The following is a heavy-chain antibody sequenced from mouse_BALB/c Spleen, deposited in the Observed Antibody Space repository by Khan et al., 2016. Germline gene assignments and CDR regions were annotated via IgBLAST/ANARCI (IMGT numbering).Heavy chain of an antibody. Sequence: EVELVESGGGLVQPGGSRKLSCAASGFTFSSFGMHWVRQAPEKGLEWVAYISSGTTTIYYADTVKGRFTISRDNPKNTLFLQMTSLRSEDTAMYYCARNDYDHTSWFANWGQETLVTVSA. CDR1: GFTFSSFG. J-gene: IGHJ3*01. V-gene: IGHV5-17*02. CDR3: ARNDYDHTSWFAN. D-gene: IGHD2-4*01. CDR2: ISSGTTTI.